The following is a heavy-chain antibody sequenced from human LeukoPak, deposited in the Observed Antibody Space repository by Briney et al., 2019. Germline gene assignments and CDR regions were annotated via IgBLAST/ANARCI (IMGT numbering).Heavy chain of an antibody. D-gene: IGHD3-16*01. V-gene: IGHV3-64*01. CDR1: GFTFSSYT. J-gene: IGHJ3*02. CDR2: ISSNGGST. CDR3: ARGDRAFDI. Sequence: GSLRLSCAASGFTFSSYTMYWVRQAPGKGLEYVSAISSNGGSTYYANSVKGRFTISRDNSKNTLYLQMGSLRGEDMAVYYCARGDRAFDIWGQGTMVTVSS.